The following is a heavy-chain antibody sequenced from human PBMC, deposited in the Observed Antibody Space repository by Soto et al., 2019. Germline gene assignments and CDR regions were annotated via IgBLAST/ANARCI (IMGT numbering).Heavy chain of an antibody. D-gene: IGHD3-16*01. V-gene: IGHV1-8*01. CDR3: ARLKQDYAVA. CDR2: MNPNSGNT. J-gene: IGHJ5*02. CDR1: GYTFTSYD. Sequence: QVQLVQSGAEVKKPGASVKVSCKASGYTFTSYDINWLRLATGQGLEWMGWMNPNSGNTAYAQKFQGRVTMTRNTSISTAYMELSSLRSEVTAVYYCARLKQDYAVAWGQGTLVTVSS.